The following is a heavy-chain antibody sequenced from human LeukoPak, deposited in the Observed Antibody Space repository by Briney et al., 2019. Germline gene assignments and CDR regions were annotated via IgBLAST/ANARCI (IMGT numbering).Heavy chain of an antibody. CDR2: SDPKNGKT. CDR1: GYIFKEVS. J-gene: IGHJ4*01. CDR3: AIDTVYYDPPSY. V-gene: IGHV1-24*01. D-gene: IGHD3-16*01. Sequence: ASVKVSCKVAGYIFKEVSMQWVRQPPGKGLEWMGGSDPKNGKTIYAQNFQGRVTMTEDTSTDTAYMELTSLTSDDTAIYYCAIDTVYYDPPSYWGQGTLVTVSS.